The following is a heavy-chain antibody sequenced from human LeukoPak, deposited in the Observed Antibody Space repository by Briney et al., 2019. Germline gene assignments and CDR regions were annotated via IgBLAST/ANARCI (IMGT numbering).Heavy chain of an antibody. CDR3: ARQEAAFDY. CDR1: GGSISSYY. Sequence: PSETLSLTCTVSGGSISSYYWSWIRQPPGKGLEWIGYIYYSGNTNYNPSLKSRVTISVDTSKNQFSLKLSSVTAADTAVYYCARQEAAFDYWGQGTLVTVSS. J-gene: IGHJ4*02. D-gene: IGHD6-25*01. V-gene: IGHV4-59*08. CDR2: IYYSGNT.